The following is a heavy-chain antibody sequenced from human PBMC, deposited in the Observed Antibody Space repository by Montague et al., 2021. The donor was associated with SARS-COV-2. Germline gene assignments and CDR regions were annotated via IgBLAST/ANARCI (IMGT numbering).Heavy chain of an antibody. Sequence: SETLSLTCSVSGGSISSYYWSWIRQPPGKGLEWIGYIYYSGSTNYNPSLNSRVTISLDTSKNQFSLKLSSVTAADTAVYYCARVPVLQGFGEWGYWLDPWGQGTPVTVSS. V-gene: IGHV4-59*01. D-gene: IGHD3-10*01. CDR3: ARVPVLQGFGEWGYWLDP. J-gene: IGHJ5*01. CDR1: GGSISSYY. CDR2: IYYSGST.